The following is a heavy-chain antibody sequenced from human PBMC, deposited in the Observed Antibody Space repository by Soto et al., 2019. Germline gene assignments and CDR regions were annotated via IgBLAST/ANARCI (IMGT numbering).Heavy chain of an antibody. D-gene: IGHD2-8*01. V-gene: IGHV3-74*01. CDR2: INSDGSST. CDR3: ARGLMVYQIYYYYMDV. Sequence: GGSLRLSCAASGFTFSSYWMHWVRQAPGKGLVWVSRINSDGSSTSYADSVKGRFTISRDNAKNTLYLQMNSLRAEDTAVYYCARGLMVYQIYYYYMDVWGKGTTVTVSS. J-gene: IGHJ6*03. CDR1: GFTFSSYW.